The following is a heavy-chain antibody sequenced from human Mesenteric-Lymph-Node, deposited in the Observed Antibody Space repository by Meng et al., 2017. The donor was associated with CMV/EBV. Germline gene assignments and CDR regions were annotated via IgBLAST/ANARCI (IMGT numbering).Heavy chain of an antibody. J-gene: IGHJ4*02. Sequence: GESLKISCAASGLTFSSYWMHWVRQAPGKGLVWVSRINSDGSSTNYADSVKGRFTISRDNAKNSLYLQLNSLRAEDTAVYYCARDLPRVYQLRYEADYWGQGTLVTVSS. CDR3: ARDLPRVYQLRYEADY. CDR2: INSDGSST. V-gene: IGHV3-74*01. D-gene: IGHD2-2*02. CDR1: GLTFSSYW.